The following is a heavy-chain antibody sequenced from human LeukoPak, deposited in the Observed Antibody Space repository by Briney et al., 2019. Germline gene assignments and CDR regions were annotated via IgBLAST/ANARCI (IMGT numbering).Heavy chain of an antibody. CDR2: IYYSGST. J-gene: IGHJ4*02. D-gene: IGHD3-22*01. CDR1: GGSLSSYY. V-gene: IGHV4-59*01. Sequence: PSETLSLTCTVSGGSLSSYYWSWIRQPPGKGLEWIGYIYYSGSTNYNPSLKSRVTISVDTSKNQFSLKLSSVTAADTAVYYCARLYYDSSGHYWGQGTLVTVSS. CDR3: ARLYYDSSGHY.